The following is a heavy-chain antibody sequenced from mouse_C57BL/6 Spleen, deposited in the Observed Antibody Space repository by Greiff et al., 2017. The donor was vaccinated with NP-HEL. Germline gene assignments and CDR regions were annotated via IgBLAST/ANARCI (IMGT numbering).Heavy chain of an antibody. CDR3: ARDHGSSYDYFDY. D-gene: IGHD1-1*01. CDR1: GYTFTSYW. Sequence: QVQLQQPGAELVKPGASVKLSCKASGYTFTSYWMHWVKQRPGQGLEWIGMIHPNSGSTNYNEKFKSKATLTVAKSSSTAYMQLSSLTSEDAAVYYCARDHGSSYDYFDYWGQGTTLTVSS. J-gene: IGHJ2*01. CDR2: IHPNSGST. V-gene: IGHV1-64*01.